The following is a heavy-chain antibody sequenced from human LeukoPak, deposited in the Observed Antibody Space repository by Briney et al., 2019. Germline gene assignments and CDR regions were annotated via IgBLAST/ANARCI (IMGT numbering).Heavy chain of an antibody. D-gene: IGHD2-2*01. Sequence: SETLSLTCTVSGGSISSGGYYWSWIRQPPGKGLEWIGYIYHSGSTYYNPSLKSRVTISVDRSKNQFSLKLSSVTAADTAVYHCARENVGDIVVVPAARAFDIWGQGTMVTVSS. V-gene: IGHV4-30-2*01. CDR1: GGSISSGGYY. J-gene: IGHJ3*02. CDR2: IYHSGST. CDR3: ARENVGDIVVVPAARAFDI.